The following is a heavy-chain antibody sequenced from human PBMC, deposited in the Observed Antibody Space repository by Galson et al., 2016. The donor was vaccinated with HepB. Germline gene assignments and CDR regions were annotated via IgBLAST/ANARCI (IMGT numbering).Heavy chain of an antibody. CDR3: TVEAHSGEGY. J-gene: IGHJ4*02. CDR2: IRTRPYGGAT. V-gene: IGHV3-49*03. CDR1: GFTFGDYA. D-gene: IGHD1-26*01. Sequence: SLRLSCAASGFTFGDYAISWFRQAPGKGLEWITFIRTRPYGGATEYAASVKGRFTISRDDSKGIAYLQMNSLKNEDTGVYYRTVEAHSGEGYWGQGTLVTVSS.